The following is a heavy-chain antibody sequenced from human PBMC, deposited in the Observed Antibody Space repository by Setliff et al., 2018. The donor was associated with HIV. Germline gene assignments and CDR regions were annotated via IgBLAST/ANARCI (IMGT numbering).Heavy chain of an antibody. CDR2: IHYNGIT. D-gene: IGHD2-2*01. J-gene: IGHJ3*01. CDR1: GDSINTDGLY. CDR3: ARDASIVLVPAIMRGDGFDF. Sequence: PSETLSLTCTVSGDSINTDGLYWTWIRQHPATGLEWIGYIHYNGITYYNPSLESRVSISVDRSGNQFSLRLASVTAADTAIYYCARDASIVLVPAIMRGDGFDFWGQGRMVTVSS. V-gene: IGHV4-31*03.